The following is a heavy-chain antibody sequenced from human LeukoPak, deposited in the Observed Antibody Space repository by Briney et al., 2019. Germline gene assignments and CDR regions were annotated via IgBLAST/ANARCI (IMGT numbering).Heavy chain of an antibody. D-gene: IGHD3-10*01. Sequence: PGASVKVSCKASGYTFIAYYMHWVRQAPGQGLEWMGWINPNSGVTDYAQKFQGRVTISRNTSINTAHMELSSLRSEDTAVYYCARAVGSGSFQTYYYYMDVWGKGTTVTISS. V-gene: IGHV1-2*02. CDR2: INPNSGVT. CDR1: GYTFIAYY. CDR3: ARAVGSGSFQTYYYYMDV. J-gene: IGHJ6*03.